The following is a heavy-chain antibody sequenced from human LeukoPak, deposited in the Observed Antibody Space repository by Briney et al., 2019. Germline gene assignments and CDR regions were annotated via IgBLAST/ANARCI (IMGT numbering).Heavy chain of an antibody. J-gene: IGHJ4*02. CDR3: ARGPSSWYGYYFDY. Sequence: GGSLRLSCAASGFTVSSNYMRWVRQAPGKGLEWVSLLYSDGPTYYAGSVKGRFTISRENAKNSLYLQMNSLRAGDTAVYYCARGPSSWYGYYFDYWGQGTLVTVSS. CDR2: LYSDGPT. V-gene: IGHV3-53*01. D-gene: IGHD6-13*01. CDR1: GFTVSSNY.